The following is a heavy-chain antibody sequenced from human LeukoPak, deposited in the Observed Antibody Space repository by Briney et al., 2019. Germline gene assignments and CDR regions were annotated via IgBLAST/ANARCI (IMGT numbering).Heavy chain of an antibody. Sequence: SETLSLTCSVSGGSLSSGSYYWGWIRQPPGKGLEWIGSTYYSGSTHYNPSLKSRVTISIDTSKNQFSLKVSSVTAADTAVYYCARAPFGDFDYWGQGTLVTVSS. CDR2: TYYSGST. J-gene: IGHJ4*02. V-gene: IGHV4-39*01. D-gene: IGHD3-10*01. CDR1: GGSLSSGSYY. CDR3: ARAPFGDFDY.